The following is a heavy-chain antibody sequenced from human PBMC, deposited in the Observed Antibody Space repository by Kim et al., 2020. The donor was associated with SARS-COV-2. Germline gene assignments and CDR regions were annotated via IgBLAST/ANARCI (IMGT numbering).Heavy chain of an antibody. J-gene: IGHJ5*02. Sequence: SVKVSCKASGGTFSSYAISWVRQAPGQGLEWMGGIIPIFGTANYAQKFQGRVTITADESTRTAYMELSSLRSEDTAVYYCARGGIVVVTAFHPNWFDPWGQGTLVTVSS. CDR3: ARGGIVVVTAFHPNWFDP. CDR2: IIPIFGTA. CDR1: GGTFSSYA. D-gene: IGHD2-21*02. V-gene: IGHV1-69*13.